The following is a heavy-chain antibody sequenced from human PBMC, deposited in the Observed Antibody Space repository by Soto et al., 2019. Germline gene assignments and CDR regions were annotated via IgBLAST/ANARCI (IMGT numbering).Heavy chain of an antibody. J-gene: IGHJ4*02. CDR2: INHSGST. Sequence: SETLSLTCAVYGGSFSGYYLSWIRQPPGKGLEWIGEINHSGSTNYNPSLKSRVTISVDTSKNQFSLKLSSVTAADTAVYYCARGGRRGFLEWLLFDYWGQGTLVTVSS. D-gene: IGHD3-3*01. CDR1: GGSFSGYY. V-gene: IGHV4-34*01. CDR3: ARGGRRGFLEWLLFDY.